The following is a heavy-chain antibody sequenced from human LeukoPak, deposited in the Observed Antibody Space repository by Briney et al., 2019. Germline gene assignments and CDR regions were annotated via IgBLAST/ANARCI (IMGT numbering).Heavy chain of an antibody. Sequence: SETLSLTCTVSGGSISSSSYYWGWIRQPPGKGLEWIGSIYYSGSTYYNPSLKSRVTISVDTSKNQFSLKLSSVTAADTAVYYCARGRNSYYYDSSGYYYDYWGQGTLVTVSS. CDR3: ARGRNSYYYDSSGYYYDY. CDR2: IYYSGST. J-gene: IGHJ4*02. V-gene: IGHV4-39*01. CDR1: GGSISSSSYY. D-gene: IGHD3-22*01.